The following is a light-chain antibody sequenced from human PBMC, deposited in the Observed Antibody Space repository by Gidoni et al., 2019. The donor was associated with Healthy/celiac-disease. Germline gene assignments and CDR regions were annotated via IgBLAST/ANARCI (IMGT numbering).Light chain of an antibody. J-gene: IGKJ4*01. CDR3: QQYGSSPGT. CDR1: QSVSSSY. Sequence: ELVLTQSPGTLSLSPGERATLSCRASQSVSSSYLAWYQQKPGQAPRLLIYGASSRATGIPDRFSGSGSGTDFTLTISRLEPEDFAVYYCQQYGSSPGTFGGXTKVEIK. V-gene: IGKV3-20*01. CDR2: GAS.